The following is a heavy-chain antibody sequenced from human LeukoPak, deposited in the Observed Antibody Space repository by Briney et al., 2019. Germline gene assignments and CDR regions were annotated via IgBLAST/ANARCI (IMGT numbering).Heavy chain of an antibody. Sequence: GGSLRLSCAASGFTFSSYEMNWVRQAPGKGLEWVSYISSSGSTIYYADSVKGRFTISRDNAKNSLYLQMNSLRAEDTAVCYCARGYYYYMDVWGKGTTVTISS. J-gene: IGHJ6*03. CDR2: ISSSGSTI. CDR3: ARGYYYYMDV. CDR1: GFTFSSYE. V-gene: IGHV3-48*03.